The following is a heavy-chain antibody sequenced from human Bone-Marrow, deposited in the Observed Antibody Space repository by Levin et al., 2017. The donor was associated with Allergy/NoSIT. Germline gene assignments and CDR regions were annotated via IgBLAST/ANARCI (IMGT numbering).Heavy chain of an antibody. V-gene: IGHV5-51*01. CDR1: GNMFVTYW. CDR3: ARSFGAASEFDY. D-gene: IGHD3-16*01. J-gene: IGHJ4*01. CDR2: IHMGDSDT. Sequence: GESLKISCQGSGNMFVTYWIGWVRQIPGKGLEWMGIIHMGDSDTRYSPSFQGRVTISADKSISTAYLQWSSLKASDTAMYYCARSFGAASEFDYWGQGTQVTVSS.